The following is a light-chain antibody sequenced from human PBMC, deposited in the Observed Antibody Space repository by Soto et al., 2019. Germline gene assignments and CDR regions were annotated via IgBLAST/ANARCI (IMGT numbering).Light chain of an antibody. Sequence: DIQMTQSPSSLSASVGDRVAITCRASQSISIYLNWYQQKPGKAPKVLIYAASNLQSGVPSRFSGSGSGTDFTLSISSLQPEDFAIYYCKQSYSSPITFGQGTRLDIK. V-gene: IGKV1-39*01. CDR2: AAS. J-gene: IGKJ5*01. CDR3: KQSYSSPIT. CDR1: QSISIY.